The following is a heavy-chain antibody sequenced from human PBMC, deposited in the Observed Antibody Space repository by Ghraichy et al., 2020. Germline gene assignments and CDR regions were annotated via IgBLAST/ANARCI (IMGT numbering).Heavy chain of an antibody. CDR3: ARDGGERVRYFDL. J-gene: IGHJ2*01. CDR1: GGSISSGDYY. D-gene: IGHD1-1*01. CDR2: IYYSGST. Sequence: SETLSLTCTVSGGSISSGDYYWSWIRQPPGKGLEWIGYIYYSGSTYYNPSLKSRVTISVDTSKNQFSLKLSSVTAADTAVYYCARDGGERVRYFDLWGRGTLVTVSS. V-gene: IGHV4-30-4*01.